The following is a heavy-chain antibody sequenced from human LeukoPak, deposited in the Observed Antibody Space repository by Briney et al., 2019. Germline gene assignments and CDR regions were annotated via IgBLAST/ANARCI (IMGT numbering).Heavy chain of an antibody. Sequence: GGSLRLSCAASGFTVSSNYMSWVRRAPGKGLEWVSVIYSGGSTYYADSVKGRFTISRDNSKNTLYLQMNSLRAEDTAVYYCARGAAAGIIWFDYWGQGTLVTVSS. D-gene: IGHD6-13*01. J-gene: IGHJ4*02. V-gene: IGHV3-66*01. CDR3: ARGAAAGIIWFDY. CDR1: GFTVSSNY. CDR2: IYSGGST.